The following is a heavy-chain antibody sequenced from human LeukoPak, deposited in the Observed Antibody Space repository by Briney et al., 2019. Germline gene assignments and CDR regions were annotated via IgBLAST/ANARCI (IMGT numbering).Heavy chain of an antibody. CDR1: GFTFDDYA. J-gene: IGHJ4*03. Sequence: RPGGSLRLSCAASGFTFDDYAMHWVRQPPGKGVEWVSGISWNSGVIDYGDAVKGRFTISRDNAKNSLYLQMNSLRAEDTALYYCVKDKGWGEMAMISGFFDSWGQGTPVSVSS. V-gene: IGHV3-9*01. CDR2: ISWNSGVI. D-gene: IGHD5-24*01. CDR3: VKDKGWGEMAMISGFFDS.